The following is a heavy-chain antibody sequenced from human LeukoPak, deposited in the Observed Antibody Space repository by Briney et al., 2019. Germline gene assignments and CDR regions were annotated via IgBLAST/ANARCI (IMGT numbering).Heavy chain of an antibody. CDR3: ARKSRIYTGDYHFDS. D-gene: IGHD1-1*01. J-gene: IGHJ4*02. CDR2: ILTSGST. V-gene: IGHV4-4*07. CDR1: GGSISSHY. Sequence: SEALSLTCTVSGGSISSHYWSWTRQPAGKGLEWIGRILTSGSTNYNPSFQSRVTMSVDTSKNQFSLKLSSVTAADTAVYFCARKSRIYTGDYHFDSWGQGTLVTVSS.